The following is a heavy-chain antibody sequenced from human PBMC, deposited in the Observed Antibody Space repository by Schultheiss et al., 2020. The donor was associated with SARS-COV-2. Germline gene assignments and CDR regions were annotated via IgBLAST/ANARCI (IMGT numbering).Heavy chain of an antibody. V-gene: IGHV3-48*01. D-gene: IGHD6-19*01. CDR2: ICGSDNNT. CDR3: AREESIAVAATEGSFDY. J-gene: IGHJ4*02. Sequence: GGSLRLSCAASGFTFSSYAMHWVRQAPGKGLEWVSDICGSDNNTHSADSVKGRFTIARDNAKNSLYLQMNSLRAEDTAVYYCAREESIAVAATEGSFDYWGQGTLVTVSS. CDR1: GFTFSSYA.